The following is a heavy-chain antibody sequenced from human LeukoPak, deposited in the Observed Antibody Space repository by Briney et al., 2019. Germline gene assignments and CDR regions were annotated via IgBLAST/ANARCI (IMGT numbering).Heavy chain of an antibody. J-gene: IGHJ5*02. CDR1: GGSISNGGDS. CDR2: IYHSGST. V-gene: IGHV4-30-2*01. Sequence: PSQTLSLTCAVSGGSISNGGDSWSWIRQPPGKGLEWIGYIYHSGSTYYNPSLKSRVTISVDRSKNQFSLKLSSVTAADTAVYYCARELQGFWFDPWGQGTLVTVSS. CDR3: ARELQGFWFDP.